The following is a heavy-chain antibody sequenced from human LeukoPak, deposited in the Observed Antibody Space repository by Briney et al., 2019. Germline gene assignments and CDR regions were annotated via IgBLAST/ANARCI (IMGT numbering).Heavy chain of an antibody. CDR2: IYPGDSDT. CDR1: GYSFTSYW. Sequence: GESLKISCKGSGYSFTSYWIGWVRQMPGKGLEWMGIIYPGDSDTRYSPSFQGQVTISADKSISTAYLQWSSLKAADTAMYYCARRSSAAADPFDYWGQGTLVTVSS. V-gene: IGHV5-51*01. J-gene: IGHJ4*02. CDR3: ARRSSAAADPFDY. D-gene: IGHD6-13*01.